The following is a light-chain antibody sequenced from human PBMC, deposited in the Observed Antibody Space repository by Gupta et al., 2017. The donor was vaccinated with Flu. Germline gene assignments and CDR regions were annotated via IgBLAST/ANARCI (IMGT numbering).Light chain of an antibody. CDR2: KAS. Sequence: VGDRVTITCRASQSISSRLTWYQQKPGKAPKLLIYKASSLESGVPSRFSGSGSGTEFTLTISSLQPDDFATYYCQQYNSYWTFGQGTKVEIK. V-gene: IGKV1-5*03. CDR1: QSISSR. J-gene: IGKJ1*01. CDR3: QQYNSYWT.